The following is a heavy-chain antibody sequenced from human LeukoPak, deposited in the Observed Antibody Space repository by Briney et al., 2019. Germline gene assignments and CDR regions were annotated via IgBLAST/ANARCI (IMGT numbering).Heavy chain of an antibody. CDR2: IYYSGNT. CDR1: GAFISSSSYY. V-gene: IGHV4-39*01. J-gene: IGHJ4*02. Sequence: PSETLSLTCTVSGAFISSSSYYWGWIRQPPGKGLEWIGSIYYSGNTYYNPSLKSRVTISADTSKNQFSLKLSSVTAADTAVYYCARLWYYYGSSGYLRYWGQGTLVTVSS. D-gene: IGHD3-22*01. CDR3: ARLWYYYGSSGYLRY.